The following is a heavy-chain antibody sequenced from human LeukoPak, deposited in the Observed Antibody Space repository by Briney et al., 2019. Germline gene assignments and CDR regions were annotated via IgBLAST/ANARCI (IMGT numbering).Heavy chain of an antibody. CDR3: ARVRFLEWLSFDY. J-gene: IGHJ4*02. CDR1: GFTVSSNY. D-gene: IGHD3-3*01. CDR2: LYSGGNT. V-gene: IGHV3-66*01. Sequence: GGSLRLSCVVSGFTVSSNYMSWVRRAPGKGLKWVSVLYSGGNTNYADSVKGRFTISRDNSKNTVYLQMNSLRSEDTAVYYCARVRFLEWLSFDYWGRGTLVTVSS.